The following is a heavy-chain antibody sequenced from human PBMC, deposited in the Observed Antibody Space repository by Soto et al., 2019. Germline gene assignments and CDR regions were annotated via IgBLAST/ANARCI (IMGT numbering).Heavy chain of an antibody. J-gene: IGHJ4*02. CDR2: IIPIFGTA. Sequence: QVQLVQSGAEVKKPGSSVKVSCKASGGTFSSYAISWVRQAPGQGLEWMGGIIPIFGTANYAQKFQGRVTITADKSTSTAYMELSSPRSEDAAVYYCAPILTGYQAVGYWGQGTLVTVSS. CDR3: APILTGYQAVGY. D-gene: IGHD3-9*01. CDR1: GGTFSSYA. V-gene: IGHV1-69*06.